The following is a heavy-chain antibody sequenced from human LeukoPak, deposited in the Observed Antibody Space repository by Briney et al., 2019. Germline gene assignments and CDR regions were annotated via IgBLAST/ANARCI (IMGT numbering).Heavy chain of an antibody. CDR1: GGTFSSYA. CDR3: ARGRDCGGDCYSGYYYYGMDV. V-gene: IGHV1-69*13. CDR2: IIPIFGTA. D-gene: IGHD2-21*02. Sequence: SVKVSCKASGGTFSSYAISWVRQAPGQGLEWMGGIIPIFGTANYAQKFQGRVTITADESTSTAYMELSGLRSEDTAVYYCARGRDCGGDCYSGYYYYGMDVWGQGTTVTVSS. J-gene: IGHJ6*02.